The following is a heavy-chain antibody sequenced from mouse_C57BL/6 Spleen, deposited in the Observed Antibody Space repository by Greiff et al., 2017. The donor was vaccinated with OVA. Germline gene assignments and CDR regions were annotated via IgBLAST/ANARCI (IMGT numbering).Heavy chain of an antibody. Sequence: VQLKESGPGLVAPSPTLSITCTVSGFSLTSYGVDWVRQSPGKGLEWLGVIWGVGSTNYNSALNSSLSLSKDNSKSQVFLKMNRRQTDDTAMYYCASGAYSRFAYWGQGTLVTVSA. CDR2: IWGVGST. J-gene: IGHJ3*01. D-gene: IGHD2-5*01. CDR1: GFSLTSYG. V-gene: IGHV2-6*01. CDR3: ASGAYSRFAY.